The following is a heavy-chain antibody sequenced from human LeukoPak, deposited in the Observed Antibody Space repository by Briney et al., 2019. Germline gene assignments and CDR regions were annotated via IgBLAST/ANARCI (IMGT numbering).Heavy chain of an antibody. D-gene: IGHD3-10*01. J-gene: IGHJ6*03. CDR1: GYTFTSYY. V-gene: IGHV1-46*01. CDR3: ARGALWFGELFDYYMDV. Sequence: ASVKVSCKASGYTFTSYYMHWVRQAPGQGLECMGIINPSGGSTSYAQKFQGRVTMTRDMSTSTVYMELSSLRSEDTAVYYCARGALWFGELFDYYMDVWGKGTTVTVSS. CDR2: INPSGGST.